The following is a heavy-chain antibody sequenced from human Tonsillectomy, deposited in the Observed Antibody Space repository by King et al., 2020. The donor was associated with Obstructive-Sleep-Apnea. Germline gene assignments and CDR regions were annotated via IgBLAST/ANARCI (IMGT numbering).Heavy chain of an antibody. Sequence: ELQLVQSGGGLVQPGGSLRLSCAASVFTFSSYAMSWVRQAPGKGLEWVSGISGSGGCTYYADSAKGRLTIFSDNSKNTLYLQMNSLRAEDTAVYYWASFAQWLSAQVDYWGQGTLVTVSS. CDR2: ISGSGGCT. CDR3: ASFAQWLSAQVDY. CDR1: VFTFSSYA. D-gene: IGHD3-22*01. J-gene: IGHJ4*02. V-gene: IGHV3-23*04.